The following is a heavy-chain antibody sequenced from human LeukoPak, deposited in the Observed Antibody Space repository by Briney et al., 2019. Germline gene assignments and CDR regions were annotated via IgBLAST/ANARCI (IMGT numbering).Heavy chain of an antibody. CDR2: INQDGSEK. V-gene: IGHV3-7*01. J-gene: IGHJ4*02. CDR1: EFTFSGYW. CDR3: ERDGFVGAADY. Sequence: GGSLRLSCAASEFTFSGYWMNWVRQAPGKGPEWVANINQDGSEKHYVDSVKGRFTISRDNAKNSLFLQMNSLRVEDTAVFYCERDGFVGAADYWGQGTLVTVSS. D-gene: IGHD6-13*01.